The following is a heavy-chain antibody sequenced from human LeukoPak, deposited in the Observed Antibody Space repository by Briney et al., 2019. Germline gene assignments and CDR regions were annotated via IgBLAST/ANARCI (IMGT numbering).Heavy chain of an antibody. D-gene: IGHD6-13*01. J-gene: IGHJ5*02. Sequence: GGSLRLSCAAAGFTFSSYAMSWVRQAPGKGLEWVSSISGSGGCTFYADSVKGGFTISRDNSKNTLYLQMNSLRAEDTALYYCAKGAAAGRQDPNYNWFDPWGQGTLVTVSS. CDR3: AKGAAAGRQDPNYNWFDP. V-gene: IGHV3-23*01. CDR2: ISGSGGCT. CDR1: GFTFSSYA.